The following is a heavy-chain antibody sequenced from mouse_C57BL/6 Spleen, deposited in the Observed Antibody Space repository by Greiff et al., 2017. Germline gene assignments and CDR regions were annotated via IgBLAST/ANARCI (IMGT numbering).Heavy chain of an antibody. CDR2: ISSGGDYI. CDR3: TRNVYYDYDGAWFAY. J-gene: IGHJ3*01. V-gene: IGHV5-9-1*02. D-gene: IGHD2-4*01. CDR1: GFTFSSYA. Sequence: DVMLVESGEGLVKPGGSLKLSCAASGFTFSSYAMSWVRQTPEKRLEWVAYISSGGDYIYYADTVKGRFTISRDNARNTLYLQMSSLKSEDTAMYYCTRNVYYDYDGAWFAYWGQGTLVTVSA.